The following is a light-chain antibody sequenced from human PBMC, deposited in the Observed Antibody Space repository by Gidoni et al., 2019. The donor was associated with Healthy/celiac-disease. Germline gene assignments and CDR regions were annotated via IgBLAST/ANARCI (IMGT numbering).Light chain of an antibody. CDR2: AAS. Sequence: DIQMTQSPSSLSASVGDRVCITCRASQGISNYLAWYQQKPGKVPKLLIYAASTLQSGVPSRFSGSGSGTDFTLTISSLQPEDVATYYCQKYNSAPYTFXQXTKLEIK. CDR3: QKYNSAPYT. V-gene: IGKV1-27*01. CDR1: QGISNY. J-gene: IGKJ2*01.